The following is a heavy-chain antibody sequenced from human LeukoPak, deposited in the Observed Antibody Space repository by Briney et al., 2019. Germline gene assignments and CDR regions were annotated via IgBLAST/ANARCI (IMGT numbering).Heavy chain of an antibody. CDR2: INWNGGST. Sequence: GGSLRLSCAASGFPFDDHGMSWVRQAPGKGLEWVSGINWNGGSTGYADSVKGRFTISRDNAKNSLYLQMNSLRAEDTALYYCAGGYRNGWYFDYWGQGTLVTVSS. CDR1: GFPFDDHG. CDR3: AGGYRNGWYFDY. D-gene: IGHD6-19*01. J-gene: IGHJ4*02. V-gene: IGHV3-20*04.